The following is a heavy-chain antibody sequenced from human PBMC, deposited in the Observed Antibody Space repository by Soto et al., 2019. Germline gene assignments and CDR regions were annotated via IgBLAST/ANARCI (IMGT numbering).Heavy chain of an antibody. Sequence: EVQLVESGGGLVQPGRSLRLSCTASGFTFDDYALHWVRQAPGKGLAWVSGITWNSDRVDYADSVKGRFTISRDNARNSRYLQMNSLRAEDTALYFCGKGLSIAAIDYWGQGTLVTVSS. CDR2: ITWNSDRV. CDR3: GKGLSIAAIDY. J-gene: IGHJ4*02. D-gene: IGHD6-13*01. CDR1: GFTFDDYA. V-gene: IGHV3-9*01.